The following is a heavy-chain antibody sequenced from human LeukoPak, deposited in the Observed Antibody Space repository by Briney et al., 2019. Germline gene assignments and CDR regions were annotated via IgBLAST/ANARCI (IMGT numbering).Heavy chain of an antibody. CDR1: GFTFSSYA. CDR2: VSRSGGST. CDR3: AKELVAVAGDRGVDY. Sequence: GGSLRLSCAASGFTFSSYAMSWVRQAPGKGLEWVSGVSRSGGSTYYADSVKGRFTISRDNSENTLYLQMNSLRAEDTAVYYCAKELVAVAGDRGVDYWGQGTLVTVSS. J-gene: IGHJ4*02. V-gene: IGHV3-23*01. D-gene: IGHD6-19*01.